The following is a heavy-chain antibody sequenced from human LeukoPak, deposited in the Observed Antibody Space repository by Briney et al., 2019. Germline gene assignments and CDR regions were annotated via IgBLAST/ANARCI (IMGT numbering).Heavy chain of an antibody. J-gene: IGHJ4*02. D-gene: IGHD3-22*01. CDR2: ISSSSSYI. V-gene: IGHV3-21*01. Sequence: PGGSLRLSCAASGFTFSSYSMDWVRQAPGKGLEWVSSISSSSSYIYYADSVKGRFTISRDNAKNSLYLQMNSLRAEDTAVYYCVRDMAPDYYDSSGYSQVGDYWGQGTLVTVSS. CDR1: GFTFSSYS. CDR3: VRDMAPDYYDSSGYSQVGDY.